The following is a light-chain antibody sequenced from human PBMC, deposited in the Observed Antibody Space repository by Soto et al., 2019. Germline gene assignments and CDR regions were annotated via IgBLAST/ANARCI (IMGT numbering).Light chain of an antibody. CDR1: SSDVGGYDY. CDR2: EVT. J-gene: IGLJ1*01. CDR3: SSYTGGNPSDV. Sequence: QSALTQPPSASGSPGQSVTISCTGTSSDVGGYDYVSWYQQHPDKAPKLMIYEVTIRPSGVSDRFSGSKSGNTASLTVSGLQAEDEADYYCSSYTGGNPSDVFGTGTKLTVL. V-gene: IGLV2-8*01.